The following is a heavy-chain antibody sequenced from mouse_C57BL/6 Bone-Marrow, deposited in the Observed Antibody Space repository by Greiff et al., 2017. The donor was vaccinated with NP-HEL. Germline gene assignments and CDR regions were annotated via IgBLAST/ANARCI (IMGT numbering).Heavy chain of an antibody. CDR2: IRNKANGYTT. J-gene: IGHJ1*03. CDR3: ATYYGSGYFDV. Sequence: EVHLVESGGGLVQPGGSLSLSCAASGFTFTDYYMSWVRQPPGKALEWLGFIRNKANGYTTEYSASVKGRFTISRDNSQSILYLQMNALRAEDSATYYCATYYGSGYFDVWGTGTTVTVSS. V-gene: IGHV7-3*01. CDR1: GFTFTDYY. D-gene: IGHD1-1*01.